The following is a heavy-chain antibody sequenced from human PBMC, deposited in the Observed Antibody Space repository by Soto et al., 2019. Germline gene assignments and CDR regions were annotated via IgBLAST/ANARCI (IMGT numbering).Heavy chain of an antibody. J-gene: IGHJ6*03. CDR1: GFTFSSYW. Sequence: GGSLRLSCAASGFTFSSYWMSWVRQAPGKGLEWVANIKQDGSGKYYVDSVKGRFTISRDNAKNSLYLQMNSLRAEDTAVYYCARGIVVVPGYYYYYMDVWGKGTTVTVSS. D-gene: IGHD2-2*01. V-gene: IGHV3-7*01. CDR3: ARGIVVVPGYYYYYMDV. CDR2: IKQDGSGK.